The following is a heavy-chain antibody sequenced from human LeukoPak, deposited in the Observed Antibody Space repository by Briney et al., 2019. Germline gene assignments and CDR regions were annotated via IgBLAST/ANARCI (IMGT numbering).Heavy chain of an antibody. V-gene: IGHV4-38-2*02. J-gene: IGHJ5*02. Sequence: PSETLSLTCTVSGYSISSGYYWGWIRQPPGKGLEWIGSIYHSGSTYYNPSLKSRVTISVDTSKNQFSLKLSSVTAADTAVYYCARDFWSGHNWFDPWGQGTLVTVSS. CDR2: IYHSGST. D-gene: IGHD3-3*01. CDR3: ARDFWSGHNWFDP. CDR1: GYSISSGYY.